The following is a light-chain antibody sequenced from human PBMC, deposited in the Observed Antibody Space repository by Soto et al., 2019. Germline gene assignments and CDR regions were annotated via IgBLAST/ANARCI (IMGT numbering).Light chain of an antibody. CDR3: QQYYITPFS. V-gene: IGKV4-1*01. J-gene: IGKJ3*01. CDR1: QSVLFSPNNKNY. CDR2: WAS. Sequence: DIVMAQSPDSLAVSLGERATINCKSSQSVLFSPNNKNYLAWYQQKPGQPPKLLVYWASTRASGVPDRFIGSGSGTDFTLTISSLQAEYGAVYYCQQYYITPFSFGPGTKVDIK.